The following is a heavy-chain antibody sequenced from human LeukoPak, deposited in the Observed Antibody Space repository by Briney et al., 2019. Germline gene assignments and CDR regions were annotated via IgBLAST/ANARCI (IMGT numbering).Heavy chain of an antibody. CDR1: GYTFTSYG. CDR3: AREPIVVVTGYYYYYMDV. J-gene: IGHJ6*03. V-gene: IGHV1-18*01. CDR2: ISAYNGNT. D-gene: IGHD2-21*02. Sequence: ASVKVSCKASGYTFTSYGISWVRQAPGQGLEWMGWISAYNGNTNYAQKFQGRVTMTRDTSISTAYMELSRLRSDDTAVYYCAREPIVVVTGYYYYYMDVWGKGTTVTVSS.